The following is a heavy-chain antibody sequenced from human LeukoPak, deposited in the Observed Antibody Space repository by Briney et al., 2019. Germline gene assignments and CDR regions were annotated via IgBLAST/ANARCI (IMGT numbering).Heavy chain of an antibody. Sequence: GGSLRLSCAASGFTFDDYGMSWVRQAPGKGLEWVSGINWNGGSTGYADSVKGRFTISRDNAKNSLYLQMNSLRAEDTALYYCARDREGTTVTTAWFDPWGQGTLVTVSS. V-gene: IGHV3-20*04. CDR1: GFTFDDYG. CDR3: ARDREGTTVTTAWFDP. J-gene: IGHJ5*02. D-gene: IGHD4-17*01. CDR2: INWNGGST.